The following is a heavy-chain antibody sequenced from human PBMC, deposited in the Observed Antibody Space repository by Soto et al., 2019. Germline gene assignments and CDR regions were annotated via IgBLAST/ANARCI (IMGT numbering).Heavy chain of an antibody. CDR3: AKDSSSWYTNYYFDY. CDR1: GFTFSSYG. CDR2: ISYDGSNK. D-gene: IGHD6-13*01. V-gene: IGHV3-30*18. Sequence: GGSLRLSCAASGFTFSSYGMHWVRQAPGKGLERVAVISYDGSNKYYADSVKGRFTISRDNSKNTLYLQMNSLRAEDTAVYYCAKDSSSWYTNYYFDYWGQGTLVTVSS. J-gene: IGHJ4*02.